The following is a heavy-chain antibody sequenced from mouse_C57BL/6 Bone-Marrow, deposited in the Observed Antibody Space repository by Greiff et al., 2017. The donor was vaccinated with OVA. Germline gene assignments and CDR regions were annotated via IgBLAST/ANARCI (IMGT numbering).Heavy chain of an antibody. J-gene: IGHJ3*01. CDR2: IDPENGDT. Sequence: VQLKESGAELVRPGASVKLSCTASGFNIKDDYMHWVKQRPEQGLEWIGWIDPENGDTEYASKFQGKATITADTSSNTAYLQLSSLTSEDTAVYYCTTSGYYGSSPWFAYWGQGTLVTVSA. CDR3: TTSGYYGSSPWFAY. D-gene: IGHD1-1*01. V-gene: IGHV14-4*01. CDR1: GFNIKDDY.